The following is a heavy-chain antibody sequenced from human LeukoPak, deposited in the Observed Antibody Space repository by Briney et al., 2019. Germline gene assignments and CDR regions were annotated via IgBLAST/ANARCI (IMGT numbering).Heavy chain of an antibody. V-gene: IGHV3-53*01. Sequence: PGGSLRLSCAASGFTVSSNYMSWVRQAPGKGLEWVSVIYSGGSTYYADSVRGRFTISRDNSKNTLYLQMNSLRAEDTAVYYCARDGVDYYGMDVWGQGTTVTVSS. CDR3: ARDGVDYYGMDV. J-gene: IGHJ6*02. CDR1: GFTVSSNY. CDR2: IYSGGST.